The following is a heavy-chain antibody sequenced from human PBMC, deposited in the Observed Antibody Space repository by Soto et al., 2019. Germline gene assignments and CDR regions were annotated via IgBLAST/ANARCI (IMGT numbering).Heavy chain of an antibody. V-gene: IGHV4-39*01. Sequence: PSETLSLTCTVSGGSISSSSYYWGWIRQPPGKGLEWIGSIYYSGSTYYNPSLKSRVTISVDTSKNQFSLKLSSVTAADTAVYYCARPAIIGRDGYNYYYYYGMDVWGQGTTVTSP. CDR2: IYYSGST. J-gene: IGHJ6*02. CDR1: GGSISSSSYY. D-gene: IGHD5-12*01. CDR3: ARPAIIGRDGYNYYYYYGMDV.